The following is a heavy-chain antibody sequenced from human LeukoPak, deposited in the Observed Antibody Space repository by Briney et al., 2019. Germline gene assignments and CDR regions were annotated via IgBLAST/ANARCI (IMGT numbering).Heavy chain of an antibody. Sequence: SVKVSCKAPGGTFSSYAISWVRQAPGQGLEWMGRIIPILGIANYAQKFQGRVTITADKSTSTAYMELSSLRSEDTAVYYCARSGGYSYGPFDYWGQGTLVTVSS. CDR2: IIPILGIA. J-gene: IGHJ4*02. CDR3: ARSGGYSYGPFDY. CDR1: GGTFSSYA. D-gene: IGHD5-18*01. V-gene: IGHV1-69*04.